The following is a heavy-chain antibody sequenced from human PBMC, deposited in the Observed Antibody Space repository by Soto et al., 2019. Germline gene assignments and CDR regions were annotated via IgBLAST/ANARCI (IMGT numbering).Heavy chain of an antibody. D-gene: IGHD2-2*01. CDR3: AKDRVIQLLPIWPDP. Sequence: PGGSLRLSCAASGFSFSKYGMHWVRQAPGKGLEWVAFVSSDGNNKYYGDSVKVRFTISRDNSKNMVFLQVDSLRVDDTALYYCAKDRVIQLLPIWPDPWGQGTLVTVSS. CDR2: VSSDGNNK. J-gene: IGHJ5*02. CDR1: GFSFSKYG. V-gene: IGHV3-30*18.